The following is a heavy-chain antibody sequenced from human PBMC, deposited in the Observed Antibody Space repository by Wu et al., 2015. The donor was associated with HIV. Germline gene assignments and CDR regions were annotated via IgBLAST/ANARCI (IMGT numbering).Heavy chain of an antibody. J-gene: IGHJ4*02. CDR1: GYTFTGYY. D-gene: IGHD6-13*01. V-gene: IGHV1-2*02. Sequence: QVQLVQSGAEVKKPGASVKVSCKASGYTFTGYYMHWVRQAPGQGLEWMGWINPNSGGTNYAQKFQGRVTMTRDTSISTAYMELSRLRSDDTAVYYCARDLAGIAAAGTGFDYWGQGTLVTVSS. CDR2: INPNSGGT. CDR3: ARDLAGIAAAGTGFDY.